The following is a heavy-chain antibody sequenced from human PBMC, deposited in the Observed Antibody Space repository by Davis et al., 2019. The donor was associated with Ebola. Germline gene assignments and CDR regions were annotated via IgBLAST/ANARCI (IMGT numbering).Heavy chain of an antibody. CDR3: ARDTYLGINNWNYYVVDY. CDR1: GYTFTSYG. J-gene: IGHJ4*02. V-gene: IGHV1-18*01. D-gene: IGHD1-7*01. Sequence: ASVKVSCKASGYTFTSYGISWVRQAPGQGLDWLGSTSPYNGNTNYAQKLQGRVTMTTDTSTSTAYMELRSLRSDDTAVYYCARDTYLGINNWNYYVVDYWGQGTLVTVSS. CDR2: TSPYNGNT.